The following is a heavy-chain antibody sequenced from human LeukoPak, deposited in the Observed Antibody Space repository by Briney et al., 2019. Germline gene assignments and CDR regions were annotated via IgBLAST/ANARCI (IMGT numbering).Heavy chain of an antibody. J-gene: IGHJ4*02. CDR1: GLTFRNYG. CDR2: IWYDGSNQ. V-gene: IGHV3-33*01. D-gene: IGHD1-26*01. CDR3: ATDRNSGKYYDY. Sequence: GSLILSCAASGLTFRNYGMHWVRQAPGKGLEWVAVIWYDGSNQYYVDSVKGRFTVSRDNAKNTLYLQMNSLRAEDTAVYYCATDRNSGKYYDYWGQGTLVTVSS.